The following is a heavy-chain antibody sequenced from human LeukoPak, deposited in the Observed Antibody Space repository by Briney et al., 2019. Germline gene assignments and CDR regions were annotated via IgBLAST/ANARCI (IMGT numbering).Heavy chain of an antibody. CDR3: AKASGSSGHSFGYGMDV. CDR1: GFTFTSYA. D-gene: IGHD6-19*01. J-gene: IGHJ6*02. CDR2: ISVGGVTT. Sequence: GASLRLSCAASGFTFTSYAMSWVRQVPEKGLDWVSAISVGGVTTYYADSVKGRFTLSRDNSKNTLYLQLNSLRAEDTAIYYCAKASGSSGHSFGYGMDVWGQGTTVTVSS. V-gene: IGHV3-23*01.